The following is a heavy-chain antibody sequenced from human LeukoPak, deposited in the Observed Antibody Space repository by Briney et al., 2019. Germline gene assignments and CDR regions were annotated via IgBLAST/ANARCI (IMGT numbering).Heavy chain of an antibody. CDR3: ASVVVLPAPMYYFDY. CDR1: GFTFDDYD. J-gene: IGHJ4*02. CDR2: ISWNGRNT. V-gene: IGHV3-20*04. D-gene: IGHD2-15*01. Sequence: GGSLRLSCAASGFTFDDYDLNWVRQAPGKGLEWVSGISWNGRNTAYAESLKGRFTISRDNAKNSLSLQMNSLRAEDTAVYYCASVVVLPAPMYYFDYWGLGTLVTLSS.